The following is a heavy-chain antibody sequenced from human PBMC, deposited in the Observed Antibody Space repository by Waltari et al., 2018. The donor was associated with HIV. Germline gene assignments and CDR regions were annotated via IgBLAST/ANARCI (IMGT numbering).Heavy chain of an antibody. CDR1: GFPFDDYA. Sequence: EVQLVESGGVVVQPGGSLRLSCAASGFPFDDYAMYWVRQAPGKGLEWVSLISWDGGSTYYADSVKGRFTISRDNSKNSLYLQMNSLRAEDTALYYCSTYGDSEAFDIWGQGTMVTVSS. CDR3: STYGDSEAFDI. CDR2: ISWDGGST. J-gene: IGHJ3*02. D-gene: IGHD4-17*01. V-gene: IGHV3-43D*03.